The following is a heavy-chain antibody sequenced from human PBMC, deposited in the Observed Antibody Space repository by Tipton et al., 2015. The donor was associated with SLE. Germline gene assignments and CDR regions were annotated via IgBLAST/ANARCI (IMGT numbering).Heavy chain of an antibody. V-gene: IGHV4-61*09. CDR1: GGSISSGSNY. Sequence: TLSLTCTVSGGSISSGSNYWGWIRQPAGKGLEGFGYIYTSGLTNYNPSLKSRVTVSLDTSKNQFSLKLSSVTAADTAVYYCARGSHYEGSGYYPDHWGQGTLVTVSS. CDR3: ARGSHYEGSGYYPDH. J-gene: IGHJ4*02. D-gene: IGHD3-22*01. CDR2: IYTSGLT.